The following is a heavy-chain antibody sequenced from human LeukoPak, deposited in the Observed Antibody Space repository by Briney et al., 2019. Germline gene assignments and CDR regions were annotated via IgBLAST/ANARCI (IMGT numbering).Heavy chain of an antibody. Sequence: GASVKVSCKASGGTFSSYAISWVRQAPGQGLEWMGGIIPIFGTANYAQKFQGRVTITTDESTSTAYMELSSLRSEDTAVYYCARARGITSDAFDIWGQGTMVTVSS. D-gene: IGHD3-10*01. CDR2: IIPIFGTA. CDR1: GGTFSSYA. J-gene: IGHJ3*02. V-gene: IGHV1-69*05. CDR3: ARARGITSDAFDI.